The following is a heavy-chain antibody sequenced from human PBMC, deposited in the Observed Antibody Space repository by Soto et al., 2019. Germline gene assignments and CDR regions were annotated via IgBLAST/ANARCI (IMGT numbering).Heavy chain of an antibody. Sequence: QVQLVQSGAEVKKPGSSVKVSCKASGGTFSSYAISWVRQAPGQGLELMGGIIPIFGTANYAQKFQGRVTITADKTTGTPYKKLSSLSSEDTYGYYCPTLRDTAMVKIDYWGQGTLVTVSS. CDR3: PTLRDTAMVKIDY. V-gene: IGHV1-69*06. CDR2: IIPIFGTA. J-gene: IGHJ4*02. CDR1: GGTFSSYA. D-gene: IGHD5-18*01.